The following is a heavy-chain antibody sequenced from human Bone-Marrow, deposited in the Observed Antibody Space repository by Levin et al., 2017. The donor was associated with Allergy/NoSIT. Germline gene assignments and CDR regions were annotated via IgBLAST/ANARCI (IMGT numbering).Heavy chain of an antibody. V-gene: IGHV1-18*01. CDR2: ISANSGNT. CDR1: GFMFTSYG. Sequence: GASVKVSCKTSGFMFTSYGFHWVRQAPGQGLEWMGWISANSGNTNYAQKFQGRVTMSTDTSANIVYMELRSLIYDDTALYYCARGPRDGYFYYWGQGTLVTVSS. CDR3: ARGPRDGYFYY. J-gene: IGHJ4*02. D-gene: IGHD5-24*01.